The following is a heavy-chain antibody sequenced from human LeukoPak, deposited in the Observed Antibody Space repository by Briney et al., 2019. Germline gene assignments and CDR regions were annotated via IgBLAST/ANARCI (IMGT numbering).Heavy chain of an antibody. CDR1: GFTFNAYN. Sequence: ASVKVSCKASGFTFNAYNIHWVRQAPGQGLGWMGWINPKSGGANYAQKFQGRVTMTRDTSISTAYMELSRLRSDDTAVYYCARGEDDIVATLDHWGQGTLVTVSS. CDR2: INPKSGGA. D-gene: IGHD5-12*01. J-gene: IGHJ4*02. CDR3: ARGEDDIVATLDH. V-gene: IGHV1-2*02.